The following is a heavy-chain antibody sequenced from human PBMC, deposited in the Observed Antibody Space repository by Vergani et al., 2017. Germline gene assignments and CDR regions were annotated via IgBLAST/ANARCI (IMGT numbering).Heavy chain of an antibody. CDR3: ARDNWGTPSY. V-gene: IGHV3-74*01. CDR2: INPDDSTT. D-gene: IGHD3-16*01. CDR1: GFTFSTYW. Sequence: EVQLVESGGALVQPGGSLRLSCAASGFTFSTYWMQWVRQAPGKGLVCVSRINPDDSTTNYADSAKGRFTISRDNAKNTLYLQMNSLRVEDTAVYYCARDNWGTPSYWGQGTLVTVSS. J-gene: IGHJ4*02.